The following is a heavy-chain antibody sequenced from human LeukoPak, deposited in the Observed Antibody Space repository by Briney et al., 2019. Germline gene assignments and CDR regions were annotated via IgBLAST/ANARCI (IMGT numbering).Heavy chain of an antibody. J-gene: IGHJ4*02. CDR1: GYTFTSYG. Sequence: GASVKVSCKASGYTFTSYGISWVRQAPGQGLEWMGWISAYNGSTNYAQKLQGRVTMTTDTSTSTAYMELRSLRSDDTAVYYCARLGYYDSSGYGASDYFDYWGQGTLVTVSS. CDR2: ISAYNGST. D-gene: IGHD3-22*01. CDR3: ARLGYYDSSGYGASDYFDY. V-gene: IGHV1-18*01.